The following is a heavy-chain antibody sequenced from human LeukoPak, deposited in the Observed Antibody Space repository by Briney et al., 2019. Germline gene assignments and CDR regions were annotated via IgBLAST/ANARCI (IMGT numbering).Heavy chain of an antibody. D-gene: IGHD3-10*01. V-gene: IGHV4-34*01. CDR2: INHSGST. Sequence: PSETLSLTCAVYGGSFSGYYWSWIRQPPGKGLEWIGEINHSGSTNYNPSLKSRVTISVDTSKNQFSLKLSSVTAADTAVYYCARLPMVRGVISGGDWGQGTLVTVSS. CDR1: GGSFSGYY. CDR3: ARLPMVRGVISGGD. J-gene: IGHJ4*02.